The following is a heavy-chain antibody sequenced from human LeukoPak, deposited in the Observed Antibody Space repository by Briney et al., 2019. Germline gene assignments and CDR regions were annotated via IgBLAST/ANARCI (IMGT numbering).Heavy chain of an antibody. CDR2: IGTAGET. D-gene: IGHD3-3*01. Sequence: GGSLRLSCAATGFTFSSYDMHWVRQATGKGLEWVSRIGTAGETYCPGSVKGRFTISRENAKNSSYLQMNSLRAEDTAVYYCARDRRITIFGVGPNFDYWGQGTLVTVSS. CDR1: GFTFSSYD. J-gene: IGHJ4*02. V-gene: IGHV3-13*01. CDR3: ARDRRITIFGVGPNFDY.